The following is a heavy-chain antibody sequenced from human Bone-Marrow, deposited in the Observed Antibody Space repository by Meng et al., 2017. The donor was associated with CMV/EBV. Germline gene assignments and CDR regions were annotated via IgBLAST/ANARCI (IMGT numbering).Heavy chain of an antibody. J-gene: IGHJ4*02. CDR1: GFTFSKAW. CDR2: IKSKTDGGTT. D-gene: IGHD3-10*01. CDR3: ASSLH. V-gene: IGHV3-15*01. Sequence: GGSLRLSCAASGFTFSKAWMSWVRQAPGKGLEWVGRIKSKTDGGTTDYAAPVKGRFTISRANSKNTPYLQMNSLRAEDTAVYYCASSLHWGQGTLVTFSS.